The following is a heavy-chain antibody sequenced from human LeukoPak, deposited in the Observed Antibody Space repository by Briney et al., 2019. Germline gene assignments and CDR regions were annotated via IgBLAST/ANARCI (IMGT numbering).Heavy chain of an antibody. D-gene: IGHD6-13*01. Sequence: SETLSLTCTVSGGSITNNYWAWIRQPPGKGLEWIGYTHDSGNSNYNPSLRSRVTISIDTSKNQFSLKLTSATAADTAVYYCARDRSAAPADYWGQGTLVTVSS. CDR1: GGSITNNY. CDR2: THDSGNS. V-gene: IGHV4-59*13. J-gene: IGHJ4*02. CDR3: ARDRSAAPADY.